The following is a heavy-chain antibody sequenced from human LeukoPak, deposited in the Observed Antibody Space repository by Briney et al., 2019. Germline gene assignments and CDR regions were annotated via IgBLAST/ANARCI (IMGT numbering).Heavy chain of an antibody. CDR2: INPNSGGT. D-gene: IGHD3-10*01. J-gene: IGHJ6*02. Sequence: ASVRVSCKASGYTFTGYYIHWLRQAPGRGLEWMGWINPNSGGTNYALQFQGRVTMTRDTSTNTAYMDMGRLRSDDTAVYYCARGVRSGTYLYYYYYAMDVWGQGTTVTVS. CDR3: ARGVRSGTYLYYYYYAMDV. CDR1: GYTFTGYY. V-gene: IGHV1-2*02.